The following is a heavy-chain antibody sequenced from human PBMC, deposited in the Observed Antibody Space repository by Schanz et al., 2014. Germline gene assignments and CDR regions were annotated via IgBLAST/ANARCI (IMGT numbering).Heavy chain of an antibody. CDR3: ARGPSQGYSYGHNIGAYYYGMDV. CDR2: IIPVLAIA. CDR1: GGTFSSYT. Sequence: QVQLVQSGAEVKKPGSSVKVSCTVSGGTFSSYTISWIRQAPGQGLEWMGRIIPVLAIADYAQKFQGRVTITADKSTSTASMELSSLRSEDTAVYYCARGPSQGYSYGHNIGAYYYGMDVWGQGTTVTVSS. V-gene: IGHV1-69*02. D-gene: IGHD5-18*01. J-gene: IGHJ6*02.